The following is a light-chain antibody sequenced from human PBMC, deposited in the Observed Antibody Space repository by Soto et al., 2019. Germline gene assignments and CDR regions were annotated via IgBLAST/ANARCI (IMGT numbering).Light chain of an antibody. CDR3: QQGYSSAIT. CDR2: GTY. J-gene: IGKJ5*01. V-gene: IGKV3-20*01. CDR1: QSISGNY. Sequence: VVLTQSPGTLSLSPGERVTLSSRAIQSISGNYLAWYQHKPGQAPRLLISGTYTRATGIPDRFSGRGSGTDFTLTVNSLQPEDFATYYCQQGYSSAITFGQGTRLEIK.